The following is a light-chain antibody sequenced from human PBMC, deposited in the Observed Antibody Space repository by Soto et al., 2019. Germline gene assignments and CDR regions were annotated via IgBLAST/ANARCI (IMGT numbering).Light chain of an antibody. CDR2: VAS. CDR3: QQYGSSPGT. CDR1: QSVNSSY. Sequence: IVLTHSPSTLYLSPGERPTLSCSASQSVNSSYFAWYQQKPGQAPRLLTSVASRSATGVPDRCIRSGSGTDFTLTISRLEPEDFAVYYCQQYGSSPGTVGQGTKVDNK. J-gene: IGKJ1*01. V-gene: IGKV3-20*01.